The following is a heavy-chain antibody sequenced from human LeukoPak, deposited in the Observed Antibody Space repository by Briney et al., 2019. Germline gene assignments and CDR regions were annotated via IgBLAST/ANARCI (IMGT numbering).Heavy chain of an antibody. CDR1: GGTFSSYA. CDR3: AREAPAYYYDSGGYLGNYYFDY. J-gene: IGHJ4*02. CDR2: IIPIFGTA. D-gene: IGHD3-22*01. Sequence: ASVKVSCKASGGTFSSYAISWVRQAPGQGLEWMGGIIPIFGTANYAQKFQGRVTITTDESTSTAYMELSSLRSEDTAVYYCAREAPAYYYDSGGYLGNYYFDYWGQGTLVTVSS. V-gene: IGHV1-69*05.